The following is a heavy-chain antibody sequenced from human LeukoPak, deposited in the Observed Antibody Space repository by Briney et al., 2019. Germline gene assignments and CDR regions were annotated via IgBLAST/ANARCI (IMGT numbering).Heavy chain of an antibody. CDR2: INHSGST. D-gene: IGHD3-3*01. V-gene: IGHV4-34*01. J-gene: IGHJ3*02. CDR3: ARGPRIFGVVILFWAPPGAFDI. Sequence: SETLSLTCAVYGGSFSGYYWSWIRQPPGNGLEWMGEINHSGSTNYNPSLKSRATISVDTSKNQLSLKLSSVAAADTAVYYCARGPRIFGVVILFWAPPGAFDIWGQGTMVTVSS. CDR1: GGSFSGYY.